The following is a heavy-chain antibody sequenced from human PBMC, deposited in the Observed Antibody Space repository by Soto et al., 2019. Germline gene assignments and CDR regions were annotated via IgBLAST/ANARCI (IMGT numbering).Heavy chain of an antibody. J-gene: IGHJ5*02. CDR1: GFSLSNGRRG. CDR3: ARTEDGIRSLTPAGWFDV. Sequence: QVTLKESGPVLVNPTETLTLTCTVSGFSLSNGRRGVSWIRQPPGKALERLAHIFSNDEKRFNTSLKSRLSISKETFKSQVVLIMTNMDPGETATYYWARTEDGIRSLTPAGWFDVWGQGTLVTVSS. V-gene: IGHV2-26*01. CDR2: IFSNDEK. D-gene: IGHD3-10*01.